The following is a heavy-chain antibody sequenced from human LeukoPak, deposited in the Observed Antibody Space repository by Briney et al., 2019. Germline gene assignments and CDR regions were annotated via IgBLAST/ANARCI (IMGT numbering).Heavy chain of an antibody. CDR3: ATFLEPGYFDS. V-gene: IGHV1-69*13. Sequence: SVKVSCKASGGTFSSYAISWVRQAPGQGLEWMGGIIPIFGTANYAQKFQGRVTITADESTSTAYMELSSLRSDDTAVYFCATFLEPGYFDSWGQGTLVTVSS. D-gene: IGHD3-3*02. J-gene: IGHJ4*02. CDR1: GGTFSSYA. CDR2: IIPIFGTA.